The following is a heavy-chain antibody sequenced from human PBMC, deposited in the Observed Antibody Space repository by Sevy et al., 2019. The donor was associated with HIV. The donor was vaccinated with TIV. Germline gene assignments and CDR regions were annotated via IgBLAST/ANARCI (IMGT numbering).Heavy chain of an antibody. CDR1: GYTLNQLS. V-gene: IGHV1-46*02. CDR2: INPSGGST. J-gene: IGHJ4*02. CDR3: ARGGSSGWTYFDY. Sequence: ASVKVSCKVSGYTLNQLSMHWVRQAPGQGLEWMGIINPSGGSTSYAQKFQGRVTMTRDTSTSTVYMELSSLRSEDTAVYYCARGGSSGWTYFDYWGQGTLVTVSS. D-gene: IGHD6-19*01.